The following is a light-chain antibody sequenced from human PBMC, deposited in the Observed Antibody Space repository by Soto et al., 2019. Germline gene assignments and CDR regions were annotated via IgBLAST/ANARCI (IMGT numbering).Light chain of an antibody. CDR3: CSYTRGGTLI. CDR1: SSDIGDYNY. CDR2: DVS. J-gene: IGLJ1*01. Sequence: QSALTQPASVSGSPGQSITISCVGTSSDIGDYNYVSWYQQHPGKVPKVIIFDVSNRPSGVSYRFSGTKSGDTASLTVSGLQAEYEAHYYCCSYTRGGTLIFGTGNKLTVL. V-gene: IGLV2-14*01.